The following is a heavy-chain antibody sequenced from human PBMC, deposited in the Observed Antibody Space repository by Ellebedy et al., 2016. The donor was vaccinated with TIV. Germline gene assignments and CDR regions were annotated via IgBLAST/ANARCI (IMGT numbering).Heavy chain of an antibody. V-gene: IGHV3-30*03. Sequence: GESLKISCVASGFTFSDYAIHWVRQAPGKGLEWVAVISYDGSNKYYADSVKGRFTISRDNSKNTLYLQMNSLRDEDTAVYYCARDSAAGLGFDYWGLGTLVTVSS. CDR3: ARDSAAGLGFDY. D-gene: IGHD6-19*01. CDR1: GFTFSDYA. CDR2: ISYDGSNK. J-gene: IGHJ4*02.